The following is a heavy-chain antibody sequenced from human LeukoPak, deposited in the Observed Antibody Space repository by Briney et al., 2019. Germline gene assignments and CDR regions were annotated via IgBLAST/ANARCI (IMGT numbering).Heavy chain of an antibody. V-gene: IGHV4-39*01. J-gene: IGHJ4*02. CDR3: AGTNMVRGVKIDY. CDR1: GGSIRSSYYY. CDR2: IYYSGST. Sequence: PSETLSLTCTVSGGSIRSSYYYWGWIRQPPGKGLEWIGSIYYSGSTYYNPSLKSRVTISVDTSKNQFSLKLSSVTAADTAVYYCAGTNMVRGVKIDYWGQGTLVTVSS. D-gene: IGHD3-10*01.